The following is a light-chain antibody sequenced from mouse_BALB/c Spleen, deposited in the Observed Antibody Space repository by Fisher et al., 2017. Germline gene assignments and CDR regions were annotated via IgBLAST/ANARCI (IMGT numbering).Light chain of an antibody. Sequence: IVMTQSPAIMSASPGEKVTITCSASSSVSYMHWYQQKSGTSPKRWIYDTSKLASGVPARFSDSGSGTSYSLTISRMEAEDAATYYCHQRSSYPWTFGGGTKLEIK. J-gene: IGKJ1*01. CDR1: SSVSY. V-gene: IGKV4-59*01. CDR2: DTS. CDR3: HQRSSYPWT.